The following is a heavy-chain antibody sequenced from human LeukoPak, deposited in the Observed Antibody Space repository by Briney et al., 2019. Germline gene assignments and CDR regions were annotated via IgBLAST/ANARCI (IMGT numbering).Heavy chain of an antibody. V-gene: IGHV4-59*01. Sequence: KTSETLSLTCTVSGGSISSYYWSWIRQPPGKGLEWIGYIYYSGSTSYNPSLKSRVTISVDTSKKQFSLKLNSVTAADTAVYYCARTGYSSSWYYFDYWGQGTLVTVSS. D-gene: IGHD6-13*01. J-gene: IGHJ4*02. CDR3: ARTGYSSSWYYFDY. CDR2: IYYSGST. CDR1: GGSISSYY.